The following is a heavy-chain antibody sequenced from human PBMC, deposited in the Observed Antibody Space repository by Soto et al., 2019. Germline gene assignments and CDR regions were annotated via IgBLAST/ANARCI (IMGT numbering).Heavy chain of an antibody. CDR3: AKHYYDSSGYYDHYYYYYYGMDV. Sequence: PGGSLRLSCAASGFTFSSYAMSWVRQAPGKGLEWVSAISGSGGSTYYADSAKGRFTISRDNSKNTLYLQMNSLRAEDTAVYYCAKHYYDSSGYYDHYYYYYYGMDVWGQGTTVTVSS. D-gene: IGHD3-22*01. J-gene: IGHJ6*02. V-gene: IGHV3-23*01. CDR2: ISGSGGST. CDR1: GFTFSSYA.